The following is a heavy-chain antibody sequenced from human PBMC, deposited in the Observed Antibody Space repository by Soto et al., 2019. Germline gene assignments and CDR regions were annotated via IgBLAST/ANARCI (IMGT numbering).Heavy chain of an antibody. Sequence: SEILSLTCAVSGGSNSSRNWWSWVRQHQGKGLEWIGEIYHSGSTNYNPSLRSRVTISVDKSKNQFSLKLSSVTAADTAVYYCARSPDSSGYYPRWYYYGMDVWGQGTTVT. CDR2: IYHSGST. CDR3: ARSPDSSGYYPRWYYYGMDV. J-gene: IGHJ6*02. V-gene: IGHV4-4*02. D-gene: IGHD3-22*01. CDR1: GGSNSSRNW.